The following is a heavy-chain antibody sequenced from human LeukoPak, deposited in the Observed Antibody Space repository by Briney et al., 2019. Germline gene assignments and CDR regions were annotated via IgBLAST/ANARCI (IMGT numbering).Heavy chain of an antibody. J-gene: IGHJ4*02. CDR1: GGSISSSSYY. CDR3: ARHHYGGSY. CDR2: IYYSGST. D-gene: IGHD3-16*01. V-gene: IGHV4-39*01. Sequence: SETLSLTCTVAGGSISSSSYYWGWIRQPPGKGLEWIRSIYYSGSTYYNPSLKSRVTISVDTSKNQFSLKLSSVTAAHTAVYYCARHHYGGSYWGQGTLVTVSS.